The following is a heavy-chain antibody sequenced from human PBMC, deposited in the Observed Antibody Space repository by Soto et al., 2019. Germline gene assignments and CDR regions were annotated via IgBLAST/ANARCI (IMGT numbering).Heavy chain of an antibody. Sequence: GGSLRLSCVGSGFTFSTYSINWVRQAPGKGLEWVSSISSRSDIYYADSVKGRFTISRDNAKHSVSLQMNSLRAEDTAVYYSASVKGDWGQGTLGTVSS. CDR1: GFTFSTYS. CDR2: ISSRSDI. J-gene: IGHJ4*02. CDR3: ASVKGD. V-gene: IGHV3-21*01.